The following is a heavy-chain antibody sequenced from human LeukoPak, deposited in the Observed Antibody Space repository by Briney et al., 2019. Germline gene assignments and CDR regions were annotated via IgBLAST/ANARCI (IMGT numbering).Heavy chain of an antibody. Sequence: GGSLRLSCAASGFTFSNHWMHWVRHGPGKGLVWVSRLNSDGRTTTYADSVKGRFTISRDNAKNTLYLQMNSLRVEDTAVYYCERGSDETVTISGWFDPWGQGTLVTVSS. J-gene: IGHJ5*02. V-gene: IGHV3-74*01. CDR1: GFTFSNHW. D-gene: IGHD4-17*01. CDR2: LNSDGRTT. CDR3: ERGSDETVTISGWFDP.